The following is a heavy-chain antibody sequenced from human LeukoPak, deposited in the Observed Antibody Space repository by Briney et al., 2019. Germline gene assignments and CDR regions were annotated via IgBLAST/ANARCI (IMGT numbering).Heavy chain of an antibody. Sequence: GRSLRLSCAASGSTFSSYAMHWVRQAPGNGLEWVAVISYDGSNKYYADSVKGRFTISRDNSKNTLYLQMNSLRAEDTAVYYCARDMYSGSYPGPFDYWGQGTLVTVSS. D-gene: IGHD1-26*01. J-gene: IGHJ4*02. CDR2: ISYDGSNK. V-gene: IGHV3-30-3*01. CDR3: ARDMYSGSYPGPFDY. CDR1: GSTFSSYA.